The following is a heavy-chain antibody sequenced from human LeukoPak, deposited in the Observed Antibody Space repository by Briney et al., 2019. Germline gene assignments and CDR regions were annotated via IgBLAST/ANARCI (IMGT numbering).Heavy chain of an antibody. J-gene: IGHJ3*02. CDR2: IYDSGST. CDR3: ARDSRTLQYSGYDLSAFDI. Sequence: PSETLSLTCTVSGGSIRSSYYYWGWIRQPPGKGLEWIGSIYDSGSTYYNPSLKSRVTISVDTSKNHFSLKLTSVTAADTALYFCARDSRTLQYSGYDLSAFDIWGQGTMVTVSS. CDR1: GGSIRSSYYY. V-gene: IGHV4-39*02. D-gene: IGHD5-12*01.